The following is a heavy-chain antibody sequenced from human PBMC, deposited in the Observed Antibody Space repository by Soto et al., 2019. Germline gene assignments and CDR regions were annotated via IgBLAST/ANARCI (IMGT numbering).Heavy chain of an antibody. Sequence: GGSLRLSCAASGFTFSSYSMNWVRQAPGNGLEWVSYISSSSSTIYYADSVKGRFTISRDNAKNSLYLQMNSLRDEDTAVYYCARAANPLWFGVQGWFDPWGQGTLVTVSS. CDR2: ISSSSSTI. J-gene: IGHJ5*02. D-gene: IGHD3-10*01. V-gene: IGHV3-48*02. CDR1: GFTFSSYS. CDR3: ARAANPLWFGVQGWFDP.